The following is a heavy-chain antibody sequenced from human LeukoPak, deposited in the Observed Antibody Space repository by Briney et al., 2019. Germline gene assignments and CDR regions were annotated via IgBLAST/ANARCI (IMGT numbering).Heavy chain of an antibody. Sequence: PGGSLRLSCAASGFSFSSYGMYWVRQAPGKGLGRVSFIRFDGGNKYDADSVKGRFTISRDNAKNTLYLQMNSLRPEHTAVYYCARDPGGLSMIRGPMPNHYYYGLDVWGQGTTVTVSS. CDR3: ARDPGGLSMIRGPMPNHYYYGLDV. CDR1: GFSFSSYG. CDR2: IRFDGGNK. V-gene: IGHV3-30*02. D-gene: IGHD3-10*01. J-gene: IGHJ6*02.